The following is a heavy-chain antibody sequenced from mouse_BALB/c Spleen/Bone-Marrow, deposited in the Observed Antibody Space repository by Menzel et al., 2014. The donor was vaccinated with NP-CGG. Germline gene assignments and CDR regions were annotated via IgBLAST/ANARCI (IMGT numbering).Heavy chain of an antibody. Sequence: DVQLVESGGDLVQPGGSRKLSCAASGFTFSSFGMHWVRQAPEKGLEWVAYISSGSGTIYYADTVKGRFTISRDNPKNTLFLQMTSLRSEDTAMYYCARGDYGNQYFFDYWGQGTTLTVSS. CDR2: ISSGSGTI. D-gene: IGHD2-1*01. V-gene: IGHV5-17*02. J-gene: IGHJ2*01. CDR1: GFTFSSFG. CDR3: ARGDYGNQYFFDY.